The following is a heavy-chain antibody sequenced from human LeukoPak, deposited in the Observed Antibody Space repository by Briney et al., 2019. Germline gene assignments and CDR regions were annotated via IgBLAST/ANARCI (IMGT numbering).Heavy chain of an antibody. CDR2: INHSGST. CDR3: AILNIAAARGWFDP. D-gene: IGHD6-13*01. J-gene: IGHJ5*02. Sequence: SETLPLTCAVYGGSFSGYYWSWLRQPPGKGLEWIGEINHSGSTNYNPSLKSRVTISVDTSKNQFSLKLSSVTAADTAVYYCAILNIAAARGWFDPWGQGTLVTVSS. CDR1: GGSFSGYY. V-gene: IGHV4-34*01.